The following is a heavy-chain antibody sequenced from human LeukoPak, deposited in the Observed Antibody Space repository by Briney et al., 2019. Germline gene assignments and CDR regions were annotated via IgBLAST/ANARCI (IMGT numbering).Heavy chain of an antibody. CDR2: ISGSGGST. Sequence: GGSLRLSCAASGFTFSSYAMSWVRQAPGKGLEWVSAISGSGGSTYYADSVKGRFTISRDNSKNTLYLQMNSLRAEDTAVYYCAKSGTGYCSGGSCYRYYYYYGMDVWGQGTTVTVSS. J-gene: IGHJ6*02. CDR3: AKSGTGYCSGGSCYRYYYYYGMDV. CDR1: GFTFSSYA. D-gene: IGHD2-15*01. V-gene: IGHV3-23*01.